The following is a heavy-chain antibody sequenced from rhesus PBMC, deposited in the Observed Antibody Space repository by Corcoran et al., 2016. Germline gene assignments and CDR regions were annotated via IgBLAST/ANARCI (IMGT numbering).Heavy chain of an antibody. J-gene: IGHJ4*01. CDR1: GYSISSGSY. CDR3: VLAAAGDFDY. Sequence: QVQLQESGPGLVKPSETLSLTCTVSGYSISSGSYWGWIRQHAGKGLEWIGSVHGSGGGNDLHPSLKSRVTLSGDTSKTQVALKLSSWTAADTAVLYCVLAAAGDFDYWGQGVLVTVSS. CDR2: VHGSGGGN. V-gene: IGHV4S14*01. D-gene: IGHD6-31*01.